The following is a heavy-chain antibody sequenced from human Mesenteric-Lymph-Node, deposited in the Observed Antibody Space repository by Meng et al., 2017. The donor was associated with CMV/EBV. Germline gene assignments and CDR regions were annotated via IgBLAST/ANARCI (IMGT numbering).Heavy chain of an antibody. CDR2: ISSSGSTI. V-gene: IGHV3-48*03. J-gene: IGHJ4*02. CDR3: AREKPVAGTYFDY. D-gene: IGHD6-19*01. CDR1: GFSFSSFV. Sequence: GESLKISCAGTGFSFSSFVIHWVRQAPGKGLEWVSYISSSGSTIYYADSVKGRFTISRDNAKNSLYLQMNSLRAEDTAVYYCAREKPVAGTYFDYWGQGTQVTVSS.